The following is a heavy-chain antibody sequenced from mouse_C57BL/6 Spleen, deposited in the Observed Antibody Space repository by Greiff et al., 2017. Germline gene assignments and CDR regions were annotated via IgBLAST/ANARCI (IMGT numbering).Heavy chain of an antibody. V-gene: IGHV1-4*01. CDR3: ARANCDTRFDY. Sequence: QVQLKQSGAELARPGASVKMSCKASGYTFTSYTMHWVNQRPGQGLEWIGYINPSSGYTKYNQKFKDKATVTADKSSSTAYMQLSSRTSEDSAVYYCARANCDTRFDYWGQGTTLTVAS. CDR2: INPSSGYT. D-gene: IGHD4-1*01. CDR1: GYTFTSYT. J-gene: IGHJ2*01.